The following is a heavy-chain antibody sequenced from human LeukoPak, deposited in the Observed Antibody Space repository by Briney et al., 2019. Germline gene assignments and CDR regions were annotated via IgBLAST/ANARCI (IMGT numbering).Heavy chain of an antibody. CDR2: IYYSGST. CDR3: ASRFLEWWGGFDY. J-gene: IGHJ4*02. V-gene: IGHV4-39*01. D-gene: IGHD3-3*01. Sequence: MPSETLSLTCTVSGGSISSSSYYWGWIRQPPGKGLEWIGSIYYSGSTYYSPSLKSRVTISVDTSKNQFSLKLSSVTAADTAVYYCASRFLEWWGGFDYWGQGTLVTVSS. CDR1: GGSISSSSYY.